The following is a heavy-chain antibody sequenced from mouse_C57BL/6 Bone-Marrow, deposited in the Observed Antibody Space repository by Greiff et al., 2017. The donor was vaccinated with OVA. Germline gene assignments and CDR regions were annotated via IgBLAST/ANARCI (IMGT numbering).Heavy chain of an antibody. Sequence: DVMLVESGGGLVKPGGSLKLSCAASGFTFSSYAMSWVRQTPEKRLEWVATISDGGSYTYYPDNVKGRFTISRDNAKNNLYLQMIHLKSEDTAMYYCARDQDDGYFSFDYWGQGTTLTVSS. CDR3: ARDQDDGYFSFDY. CDR2: ISDGGSYT. V-gene: IGHV5-4*01. J-gene: IGHJ2*01. CDR1: GFTFSSYA. D-gene: IGHD2-3*01.